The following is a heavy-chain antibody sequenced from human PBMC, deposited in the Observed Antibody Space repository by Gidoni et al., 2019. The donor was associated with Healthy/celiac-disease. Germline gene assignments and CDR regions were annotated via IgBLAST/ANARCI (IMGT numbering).Heavy chain of an antibody. D-gene: IGHD1-20*01. V-gene: IGHV3-23*01. CDR2: ISGSGGST. CDR3: AKDHSYNGLEY. J-gene: IGHJ4*02. Sequence: EVQLLESGGGLVQPGGSLRLPCAASGFTFSSYAMSWVRQAPGQGLEWVSAISGSGGSTYYADSVKGRFTISRDNSKNTLYLQTNSLRAEDTAVYYCAKDHSYNGLEYWGQGTLVTVSS. CDR1: GFTFSSYA.